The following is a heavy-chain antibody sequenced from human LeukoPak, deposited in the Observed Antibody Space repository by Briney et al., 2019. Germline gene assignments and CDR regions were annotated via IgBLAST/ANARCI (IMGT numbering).Heavy chain of an antibody. V-gene: IGHV1-2*02. Sequence: ASVKVSCKASGYTCTGYYMHWVRQAPGQGLEWMGWINPNSGGTNYAQKFQGRVTMTRDTSISTAYMELSRLRSDDTAVYYCARSVVGATWVDYWGQGTLVTVSS. CDR3: ARSVVGATWVDY. D-gene: IGHD1-26*01. J-gene: IGHJ4*02. CDR2: INPNSGGT. CDR1: GYTCTGYY.